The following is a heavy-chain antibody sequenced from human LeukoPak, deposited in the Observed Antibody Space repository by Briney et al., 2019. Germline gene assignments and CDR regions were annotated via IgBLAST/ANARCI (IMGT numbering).Heavy chain of an antibody. CDR1: GFTFSSYS. V-gene: IGHV3-21*01. Sequence: PGGSLRLSCAASGFTFSSYSMNWVRQAPGKGLEWVSSISSSSSYIYYADSVKSRFTISRDNAKNSLYLQMNSLRAEDTVVYYCALIAVDWQQPFDYWGQGTLVTVSS. J-gene: IGHJ4*02. CDR3: ALIAVDWQQPFDY. CDR2: ISSSSSYI. D-gene: IGHD6-13*01.